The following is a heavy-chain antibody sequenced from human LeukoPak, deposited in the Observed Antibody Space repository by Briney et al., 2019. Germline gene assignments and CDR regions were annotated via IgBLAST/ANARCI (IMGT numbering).Heavy chain of an antibody. CDR3: AKVNDYGDYVSFDY. CDR1: GFTFSSYG. Sequence: GGSLRLSCAASGFTFSSYGMHWVRQAPGKGLEWVAFIRYDGGNKYYADSVKGRFTISRDNSKNTLYLQMNSLRAEDTAVYYCAKVNDYGDYVSFDYWGQGALVTVSS. CDR2: IRYDGGNK. V-gene: IGHV3-30*02. J-gene: IGHJ4*02. D-gene: IGHD4-17*01.